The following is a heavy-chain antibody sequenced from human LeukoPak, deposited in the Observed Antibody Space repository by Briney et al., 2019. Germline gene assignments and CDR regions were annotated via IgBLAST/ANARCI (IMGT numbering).Heavy chain of an antibody. CDR3: ARGSGWYKAVDY. CDR2: IYSGGST. D-gene: IGHD6-19*01. CDR1: GFTVSSNY. Sequence: GGSLRLSRAASGFTVSSNYMSWVRQAPGKGLEWVSVIYSGGSTYYADSVKGRFTISRDISKNTLYLQMNSLRAEDTAVYYCARGSGWYKAVDYWGQGTLVTVSS. J-gene: IGHJ4*02. V-gene: IGHV3-53*01.